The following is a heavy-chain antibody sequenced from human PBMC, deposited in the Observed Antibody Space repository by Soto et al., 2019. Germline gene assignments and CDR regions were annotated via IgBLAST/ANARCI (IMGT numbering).Heavy chain of an antibody. D-gene: IGHD2-2*01. J-gene: IGHJ6*02. CDR1: GGSVSSSIFY. Sequence: SETLSLTCTVSGGSVSSSIFYWAWLRQPPGRGLEWIGSIYYRGSTYYNPSLKSRVTISVDTSKNQFSLKLSSVTAADTAVYYCARLHGYCISSSCHGHYAMDVWGQGTTVT. V-gene: IGHV4-39*01. CDR3: ARLHGYCISSSCHGHYAMDV. CDR2: IYYRGST.